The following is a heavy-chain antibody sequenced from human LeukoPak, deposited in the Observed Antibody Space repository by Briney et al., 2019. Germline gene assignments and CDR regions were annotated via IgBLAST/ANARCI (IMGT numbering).Heavy chain of an antibody. J-gene: IGHJ6*02. CDR2: IIPMLGTV. Sequence: SVKVSCKVFGGTFSSYAINWVRQAPGQGLEWMGRIIPMLGTVNYAQKFQGRVTIIADKFTSTAYMELSSLRSEDTAVYFCARDQRVGATPYFGMDVWGQGTTVTVSS. D-gene: IGHD1-26*01. CDR3: ARDQRVGATPYFGMDV. CDR1: GGTFSSYA. V-gene: IGHV1-69*04.